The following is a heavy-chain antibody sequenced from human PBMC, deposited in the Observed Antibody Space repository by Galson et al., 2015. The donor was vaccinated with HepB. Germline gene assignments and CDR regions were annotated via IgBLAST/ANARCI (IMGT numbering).Heavy chain of an antibody. CDR2: IIPILGIA. D-gene: IGHD6-19*01. Sequence: SVKVSCKASGGTFSSYAISWVRQAPGQGLEWMGGIIPILGIANYAQKFQGRVTITADESTSTAYMELSSLRSEDTAVYYCAREPEGGWYRESWFDPWGQGTLVTVSS. J-gene: IGHJ5*02. V-gene: IGHV1-69*10. CDR3: AREPEGGWYRESWFDP. CDR1: GGTFSSYA.